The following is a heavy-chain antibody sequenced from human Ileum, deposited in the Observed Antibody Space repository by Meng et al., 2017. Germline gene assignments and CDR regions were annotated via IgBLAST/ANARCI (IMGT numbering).Heavy chain of an antibody. CDR2: FYFSGST. Sequence: HLQESGAGMLKTSQTLSLTCTVSGDSISSGDHYWTWSRQHPGTGLEWIGYFYFSGSTYYNPSLKSRVSISVDTSKNQFSLRMSSVTAADTAVYYCARYYYDSSGVTWFDPWGQGTLVTVSS. CDR3: ARYYYDSSGVTWFDP. J-gene: IGHJ5*02. D-gene: IGHD3-22*01. CDR1: GDSISSGDHY. V-gene: IGHV4-31*03.